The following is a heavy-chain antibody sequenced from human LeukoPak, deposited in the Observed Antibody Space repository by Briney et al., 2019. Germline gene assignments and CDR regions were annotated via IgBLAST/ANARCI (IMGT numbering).Heavy chain of an antibody. CDR1: GGSFSGYY. J-gene: IGHJ6*03. V-gene: IGHV4-34*01. Sequence: PSETLSLTCAVYGGSFSGYYWSWIRQPPGKGLESIGEINRSGSTNYNPSLKSRVTISVDTSKNQFSLKLSSVTAADTAFYYCASQGHHGKIVGTTLSYFYMDVWGKGTTVTVSS. CDR3: ASQGHHGKIVGTTLSYFYMDV. CDR2: INRSGST. D-gene: IGHD1-26*01.